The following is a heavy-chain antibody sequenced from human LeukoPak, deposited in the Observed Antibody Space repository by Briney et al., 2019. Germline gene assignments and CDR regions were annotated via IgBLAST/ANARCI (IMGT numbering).Heavy chain of an antibody. Sequence: SETLTLTCTVSGGSISSYYWSWIRQPPGKGLEWIGYIYYSGSTNYNPSLKSRVTISVDTSKNQFSLKLSSVTAADTAVYYCAREGYSSGWHHIDYWGQGTLVTVSS. CDR2: IYYSGST. D-gene: IGHD6-19*01. CDR1: GGSISSYY. CDR3: AREGYSSGWHHIDY. V-gene: IGHV4-59*01. J-gene: IGHJ4*02.